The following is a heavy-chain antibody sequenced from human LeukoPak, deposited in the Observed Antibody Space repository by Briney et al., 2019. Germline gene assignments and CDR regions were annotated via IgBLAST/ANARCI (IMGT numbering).Heavy chain of an antibody. Sequence: AGESLTISRKGSGCRVTSYWIGCVRQMPGKGLECMGIIYPGDSDTSYSPSFQGQVTISADKSIGTAYLQWSSLKASDTAMYYCARHETIAAATTTYYYYGMDVWGKGTTVTVSS. CDR2: IYPGDSDT. V-gene: IGHV5-51*01. J-gene: IGHJ6*04. D-gene: IGHD6-13*01. CDR3: ARHETIAAATTTYYYYGMDV. CDR1: GCRVTSYW.